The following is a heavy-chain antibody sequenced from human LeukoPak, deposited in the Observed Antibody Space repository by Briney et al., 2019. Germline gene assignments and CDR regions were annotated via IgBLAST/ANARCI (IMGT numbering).Heavy chain of an antibody. V-gene: IGHV4-59*05. CDR1: GGSISSYY. Sequence: SETLSLTCTVSGGSISSYYWSWIRQPPGKGLEWIGGIYYSGSTYYNPSLKSRVTISVDTSKNQFSLKLSSVTAADTAVYYCARQNGVALEPFDYWGQGTLVTVSS. J-gene: IGHJ4*02. CDR3: ARQNGVALEPFDY. D-gene: IGHD2-15*01. CDR2: IYYSGST.